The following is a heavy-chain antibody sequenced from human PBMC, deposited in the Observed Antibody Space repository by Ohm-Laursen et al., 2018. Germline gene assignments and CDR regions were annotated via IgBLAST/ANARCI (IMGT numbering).Heavy chain of an antibody. CDR2: VYYSGST. Sequence: SDTLSLTCTVSGASINSHHWSFIRQPPGKGLEWIAFVYYSGSTYYNPSLKSRVSMSVDTSSNQFSLQLRYVTAADTAVYYCASSGSPSRAWYSFDSWGQGTLVTVSS. D-gene: IGHD6-13*01. CDR1: GASINSHH. V-gene: IGHV4-59*07. CDR3: ASSGSPSRAWYSFDS. J-gene: IGHJ4*02.